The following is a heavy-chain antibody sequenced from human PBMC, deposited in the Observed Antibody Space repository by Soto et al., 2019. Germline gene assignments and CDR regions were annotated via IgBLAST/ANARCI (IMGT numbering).Heavy chain of an antibody. CDR3: ASDLQAGTDNVNWFAP. CDR1: GFSISRSA. J-gene: IGHJ5*02. D-gene: IGHD1-1*01. CDR2: IAYDGSNR. Sequence: QVQLVESGGGVVQPGRSLRLSCAASGFSISRSAMHWVRQAPGKGLEWVAVIAYDGSNRWYADSAKGRFTISRDNSKNTVYLQMSSLRGEDTAVYYCASDLQAGTDNVNWFAPWGQGTLVTVFS. V-gene: IGHV3-30*04.